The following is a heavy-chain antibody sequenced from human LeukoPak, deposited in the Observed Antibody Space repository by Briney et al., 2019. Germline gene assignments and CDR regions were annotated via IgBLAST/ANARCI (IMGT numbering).Heavy chain of an antibody. V-gene: IGHV1-18*01. CDR1: GYTFTSHG. CDR3: AWIYDSSAPNAFDI. CDR2: ISAYNGNT. Sequence: GASVKVSCKASGYTFTSHGISWVRQAPGQGLEWMGWISAYNGNTNYAQKLQGRVTMTTDTSTSTAYMELRSLRSDDTAVYYCAWIYDSSAPNAFDIWGQGTMVTVSS. J-gene: IGHJ3*02. D-gene: IGHD3-22*01.